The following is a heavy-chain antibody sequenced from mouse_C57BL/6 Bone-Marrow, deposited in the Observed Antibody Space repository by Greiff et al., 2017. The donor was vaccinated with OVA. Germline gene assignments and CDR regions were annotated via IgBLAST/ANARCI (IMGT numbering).Heavy chain of an antibody. J-gene: IGHJ3*01. CDR1: GYTFTSYW. CDR2: IHPNSGST. V-gene: IGHV1-64*01. Sequence: QVQLQQPGAELVKPGASVKLSCKASGYTFTSYWMHWVKQRPGQGLEWIGMIHPNSGSTNYNEKFKSKATLTVDKSSITAYMQLSSLTSEYSAVYYCAIPYYYGSSPFAYWGQGTLVTVSA. D-gene: IGHD1-1*01. CDR3: AIPYYYGSSPFAY.